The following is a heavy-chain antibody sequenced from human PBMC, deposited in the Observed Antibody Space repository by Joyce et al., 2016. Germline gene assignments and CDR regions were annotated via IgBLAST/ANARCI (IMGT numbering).Heavy chain of an antibody. V-gene: IGHV4-28*02. J-gene: IGHJ4*02. Sequence: QVQLQESGPRLVKPSQTLSLTCAVSGYSTNNDNWWGWVRQPPGKGLEWIGYIDHIGTISYNPSLKSRVSMSIDASENQFSMTLRSVTAADTAVYFCARSGDLGNFFDYWGQGTLVTVSS. CDR1: GYSTNNDNW. D-gene: IGHD4-17*01. CDR3: ARSGDLGNFFDY. CDR2: IDHIGTI.